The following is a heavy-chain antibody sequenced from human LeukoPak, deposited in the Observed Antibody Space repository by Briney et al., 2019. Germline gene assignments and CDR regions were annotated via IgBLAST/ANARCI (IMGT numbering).Heavy chain of an antibody. CDR3: AKAGSSGWYLLGGYYYGTDV. Sequence: GGSLRLSCAASGFTFSSYAMSWVRQGPGKGLEWVSAISGSGGSTYCADSVKGRFTISRDNSKNTLYLQMNSLRAEDTAVYYCAKAGSSGWYLLGGYYYGTDVWGQGTTVTVSS. V-gene: IGHV3-23*01. D-gene: IGHD6-19*01. CDR2: ISGSGGST. J-gene: IGHJ6*02. CDR1: GFTFSSYA.